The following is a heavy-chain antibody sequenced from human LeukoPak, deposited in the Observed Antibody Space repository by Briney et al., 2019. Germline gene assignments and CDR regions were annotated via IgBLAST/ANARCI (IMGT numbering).Heavy chain of an antibody. D-gene: IGHD3-22*01. Sequence: ASVKVSCKASGGTFSSYAISWVRQAPGQGLEWMGWTNPNTGGTHYAEKFQGRLAMTRDTSITTAYMELTRLRSDDTAIYYCARVDSSGWTGRFEYWGQGTLVTVSS. J-gene: IGHJ4*02. CDR1: GGTFSSYA. CDR2: TNPNTGGT. CDR3: ARVDSSGWTGRFEY. V-gene: IGHV1-2*02.